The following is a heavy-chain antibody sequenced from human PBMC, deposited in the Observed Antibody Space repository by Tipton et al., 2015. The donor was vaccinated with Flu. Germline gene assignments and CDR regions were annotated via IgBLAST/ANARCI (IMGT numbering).Heavy chain of an antibody. D-gene: IGHD3-22*01. CDR3: ARRRNYYDSSGYFAFDI. J-gene: IGHJ3*02. V-gene: IGHV1-69*06. CDR1: GGTFSSYA. Sequence: QLVQSGPEVKKPGSSVKVSCKASGGTFSSYAISWVRQAPGQGLEWMGGIIPIFGTANYAQKFQGRVTITADKSTSTAYMELSSLRSEDTAVYYCARRRNYYDSSGYFAFDIWGQGTMVTVSS. CDR2: IIPIFGTA.